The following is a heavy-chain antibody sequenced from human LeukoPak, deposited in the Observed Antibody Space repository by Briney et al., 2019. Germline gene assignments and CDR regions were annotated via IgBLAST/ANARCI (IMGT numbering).Heavy chain of an antibody. CDR2: IYSGGST. CDR3: ARDGSSGWYGGYYYGMDV. CDR1: GFTVSTNY. V-gene: IGHV3-66*01. Sequence: GGSLRLSCAVPGFTVSTNYMSWVRQAPGKGLEWVSVIYSGGSTYYADSVKGRFTISRDNAKNSLYLQMNSLRAEDTAVYYCARDGSSGWYGGYYYGMDVWGQGTTVTVSS. J-gene: IGHJ6*02. D-gene: IGHD6-19*01.